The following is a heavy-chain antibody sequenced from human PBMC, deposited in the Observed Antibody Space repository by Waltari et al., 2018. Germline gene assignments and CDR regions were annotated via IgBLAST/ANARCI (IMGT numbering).Heavy chain of an antibody. CDR3: ARVPQAAAGTGYYYYYGMDV. CDR1: GYTFTSYG. D-gene: IGHD6-13*01. V-gene: IGHV1-18*01. CDR2: ISAYNGNT. Sequence: QVQLVQSGAEVKKPGASVKVSCKASGYTFTSYGISWVRQAPGQGLEWMGWISAYNGNTNYAQKLQGRVTMTTDTSTSTAYMELRSLRSDDTAVYYCARVPQAAAGTGYYYYYGMDVWGQGTTVTVSS. J-gene: IGHJ6*02.